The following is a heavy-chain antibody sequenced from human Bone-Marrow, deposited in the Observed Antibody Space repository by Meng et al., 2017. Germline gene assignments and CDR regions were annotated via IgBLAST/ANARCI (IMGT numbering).Heavy chain of an antibody. Sequence: ASVKVSCKASGYTFTSYGISWVRQAPGQGLEWMGIINPSGGSTSYAQKFQGRVTMTRDTSTSTVYMELSSLRSEDTAVYYCARECYGGNPLGYYYYYGMDVWGQGTTVTVSS. CDR2: INPSGGST. CDR3: ARECYGGNPLGYYYYYGMDV. V-gene: IGHV1-46*01. CDR1: GYTFTSYG. D-gene: IGHD4-23*01. J-gene: IGHJ6*02.